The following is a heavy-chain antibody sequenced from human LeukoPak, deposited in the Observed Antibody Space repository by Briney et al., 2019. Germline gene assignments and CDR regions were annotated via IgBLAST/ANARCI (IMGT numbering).Heavy chain of an antibody. D-gene: IGHD4-23*01. Sequence: GGSLRLSCAASGFTFSSYWMHWVRQAPGKGLVWVSRINTDGSSTTYADSVKGRFTISRDNAKNTLYLQMNSLGAEDTAVYYCARNLGNSPFDYWGQGTLVTVSS. CDR3: ARNLGNSPFDY. CDR2: INTDGSST. J-gene: IGHJ4*02. V-gene: IGHV3-74*01. CDR1: GFTFSSYW.